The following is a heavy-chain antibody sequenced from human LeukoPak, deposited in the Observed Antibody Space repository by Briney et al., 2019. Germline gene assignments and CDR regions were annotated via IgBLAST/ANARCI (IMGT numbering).Heavy chain of an antibody. V-gene: IGHV3-48*01. CDR3: ARDVGVSGYSYGYGY. Sequence: GGSLRLSCAASGFTFSTYNMNWVRQAPGKGLEWVSYISSSSSTIYYADSVKGRFTISRDNAKNSLYLQMNSLRAEDTAVYYCARDVGVSGYSYGYGYWGQGTLVTVSS. CDR1: GFTFSTYN. J-gene: IGHJ4*02. CDR2: ISSSSSTI. D-gene: IGHD5-18*01.